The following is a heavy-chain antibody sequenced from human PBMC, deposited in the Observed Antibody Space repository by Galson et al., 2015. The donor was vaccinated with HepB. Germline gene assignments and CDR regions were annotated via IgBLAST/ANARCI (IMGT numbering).Heavy chain of an antibody. CDR2: TRNKANSYTT. D-gene: IGHD5-18*01. J-gene: IGHJ4*02. Sequence: SLRLSCAASGFTFSDHYMDWVRQAPGKGLEWVGRTRNKANSYTTEYAASVKGRFTVSRDDSKNSLYLQMNSLKTEDTAVYYCARVRGYSRLDYWSQGTLVTVSS. CDR1: GFTFSDHY. V-gene: IGHV3-72*01. CDR3: ARVRGYSRLDY.